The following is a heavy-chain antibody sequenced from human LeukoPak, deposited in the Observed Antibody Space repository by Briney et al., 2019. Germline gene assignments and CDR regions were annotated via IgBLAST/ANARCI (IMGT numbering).Heavy chain of an antibody. Sequence: GGSLRLSCAASGFTFRNYWMNWLRQAPGKGLEWVANIKPDGSEKRYVDSVKGRFTISRDNAKNSLYLQMNSLRAEDTAVYYCARVVGTDEGADYWGQGTLVTVSS. CDR1: GFTFRNYW. CDR3: ARVVGTDEGADY. D-gene: IGHD1-7*01. J-gene: IGHJ4*02. V-gene: IGHV3-7*04. CDR2: IKPDGSEK.